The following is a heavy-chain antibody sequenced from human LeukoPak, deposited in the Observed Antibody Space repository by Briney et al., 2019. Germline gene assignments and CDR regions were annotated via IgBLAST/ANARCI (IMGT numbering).Heavy chain of an antibody. D-gene: IGHD6-19*01. CDR2: IKQDGSEK. J-gene: IGHJ4*02. CDR3: ARPYSSGWYAGGYFDY. CDR1: GFTFSSYW. Sequence: PGGSLRLSCAASGFTFSSYWMSWVRQAPGKGLEWVANIKQDGSEKYYVDSVKGRFTISRDNAKNSLYLQMNSLRAEDTAVYYCARPYSSGWYAGGYFDYWGQGTLVTVSS. V-gene: IGHV3-7*01.